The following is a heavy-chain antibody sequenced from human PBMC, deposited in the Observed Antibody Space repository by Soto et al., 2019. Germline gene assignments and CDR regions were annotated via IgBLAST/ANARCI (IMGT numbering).Heavy chain of an antibody. D-gene: IGHD2-2*01. CDR1: GFTFINYA. CDR2: ISGGGDAT. V-gene: IGHV3-23*01. Sequence: EVQLLESGGGLVQPGGSLRLSCAGSGFTFINYAMNWVRQAPGKGLEWVSSISGGGDATFFADSVRGRFTISRDNSKNTVTLQMNSLGVGDTAVYYCARKILGSTSRPNYWYFDLWGRGTLVTVSS. J-gene: IGHJ2*01. CDR3: ARKILGSTSRPNYWYFDL.